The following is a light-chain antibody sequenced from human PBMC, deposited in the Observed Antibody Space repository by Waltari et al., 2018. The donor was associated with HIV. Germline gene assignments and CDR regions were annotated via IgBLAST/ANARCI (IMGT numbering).Light chain of an antibody. V-gene: IGKV1-8*01. CDR2: AAS. CDR1: QRISSY. CDR3: QQYYSYPRT. Sequence: AIRMTQSPSSFSASTGDRVTITCRASQRISSYLAWYQHKPGKAPKLLIYAASTLQSGVPSRFSGSGSGTDFTLTISCLQSEDFATYYCQQYYSYPRTFGQGTKLEIK. J-gene: IGKJ2*01.